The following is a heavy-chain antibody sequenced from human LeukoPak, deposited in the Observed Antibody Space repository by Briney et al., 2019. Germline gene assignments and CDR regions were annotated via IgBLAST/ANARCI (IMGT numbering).Heavy chain of an antibody. CDR1: GYSISSGYY. CDR2: IYYSGST. CDR3: ARTAIAAAAFYNWFDS. D-gene: IGHD6-13*01. J-gene: IGHJ5*01. Sequence: SETLSLTCTVSGYSISSGYYWGWIRQPPGKGLEWIGSIYYSGSTYYNPSLKSRVTISVDTSKNQFSLKLSSVTAADTAVYYCARTAIAAAAFYNWFDSWGQGTLVTVSS. V-gene: IGHV4-38-2*02.